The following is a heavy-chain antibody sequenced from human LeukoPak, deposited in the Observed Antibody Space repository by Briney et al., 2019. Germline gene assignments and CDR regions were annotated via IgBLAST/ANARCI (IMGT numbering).Heavy chain of an antibody. CDR3: ARAQAIRYFDWLSQYGMDV. V-gene: IGHV1-8*01. D-gene: IGHD3-9*01. CDR1: GYTFTSYD. J-gene: IGHJ6*02. CDR2: MNPNSGNT. Sequence: ASVKVSCKASGYTFTSYDINWVRQATGQGLEWMGWMNPNSGNTGYAQKFQGRVTMTRNTSISTAYMELSSLRSEDTAVYYCARAQAIRYFDWLSQYGMDVWGQGTTVTVSS.